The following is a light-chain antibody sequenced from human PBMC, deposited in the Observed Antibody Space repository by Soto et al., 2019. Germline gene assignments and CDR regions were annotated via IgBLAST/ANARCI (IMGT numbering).Light chain of an antibody. J-gene: IGLJ3*02. V-gene: IGLV2-14*01. CDR3: TSYTSSSSWV. Sequence: QSALTQPASVSRSPGQSITISCTGTSSDVGAYNYVSWYQQHPDKAPKLMIYEVSNRPSGLSNRFSGSKSGNTASLTISGLQAEDEADYYCTSYTSSSSWVFGGGTKVTVL. CDR2: EVS. CDR1: SSDVGAYNY.